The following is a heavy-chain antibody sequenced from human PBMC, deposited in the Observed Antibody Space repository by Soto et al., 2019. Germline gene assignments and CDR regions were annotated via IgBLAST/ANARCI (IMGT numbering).Heavy chain of an antibody. Sequence: EVQLVESGGGLVQPGGSLRISCAASGFSLSSYWMSWVRQAPGKGLEWVANMNQDGSESDYVGSVKGRFTFTRDNAKNSLYLQMNSLRAEDTAVYYSASLSTSAGRRDLACWGQGTLVTVSA. V-gene: IGHV3-7*01. CDR1: GFSLSSYW. J-gene: IGHJ4*02. CDR3: ASLSTSAGRRDLAC. CDR2: MNQDGSES.